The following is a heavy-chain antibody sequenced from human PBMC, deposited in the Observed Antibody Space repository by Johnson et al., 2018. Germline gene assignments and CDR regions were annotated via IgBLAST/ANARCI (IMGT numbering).Heavy chain of an antibody. Sequence: VQLQESGGSLVQPGGSLRVSCAASGFTFSTYAMNWVRQTPGKGLEWVSAISGSGDGPYYADSVKGRFTISRDNSKNTLYLQMNSLTAEDTAVYYCAKEVRYGWGALNIWGHGTMGTVSS. J-gene: IGHJ3*02. CDR2: ISGSGDGP. V-gene: IGHV3-23*01. D-gene: IGHD3-10*01. CDR1: GFTFSTYA. CDR3: AKEVRYGWGALNI.